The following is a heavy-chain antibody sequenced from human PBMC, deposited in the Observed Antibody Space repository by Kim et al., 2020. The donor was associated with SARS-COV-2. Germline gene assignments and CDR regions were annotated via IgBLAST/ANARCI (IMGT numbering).Heavy chain of an antibody. CDR2: INTNTGNP. CDR3: ARGIVRIAAAGIGY. CDR1: GYTFTSYA. D-gene: IGHD6-13*01. Sequence: ASVKVSCKASGYTFTSYAMNWVRQAPGQGLEWMGWINTNTGNPTYAQGSTGRFVFSLDTSVSTAYLQISSLKAEDTAVYYCARGIVRIAAAGIGYWGQGTLVTVSS. V-gene: IGHV7-4-1*02. J-gene: IGHJ4*02.